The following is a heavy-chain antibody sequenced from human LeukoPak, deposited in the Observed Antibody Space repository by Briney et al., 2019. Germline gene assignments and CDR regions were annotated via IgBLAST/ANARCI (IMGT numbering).Heavy chain of an antibody. CDR3: ARGPPLYDILTGYYSSAIAYFEY. CDR2: ISAYNGNT. D-gene: IGHD3-9*01. J-gene: IGHJ4*02. V-gene: IGHV1-18*01. Sequence: GASVKVSCKASGYTFTSYGISWVRQAPGQGLEWMGWISAYNGNTNYAQKLQGRVTMTTDTSTSTAYMELRSLRSDDTAVYYCARGPPLYDILTGYYSSAIAYFEYWGQGTLVTVSS. CDR1: GYTFTSYG.